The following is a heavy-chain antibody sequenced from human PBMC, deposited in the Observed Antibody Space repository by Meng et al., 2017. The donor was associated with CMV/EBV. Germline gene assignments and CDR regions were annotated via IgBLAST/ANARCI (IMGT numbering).Heavy chain of an antibody. CDR3: ARGGVVPAASVYGMDV. CDR1: GGTFSSYG. J-gene: IGHJ6*02. Sequence: SVKVSCKASGGTFSSYGITWVRQAPGQGLEWVGGLIPIFRTANYAQKLQGRVTMTTDTSTSTAYMELRSLRSDDTAVYYCARGGVVPAASVYGMDVWGQGTTVTVSS. D-gene: IGHD2-2*01. V-gene: IGHV1-69*05. CDR2: LIPIFRTA.